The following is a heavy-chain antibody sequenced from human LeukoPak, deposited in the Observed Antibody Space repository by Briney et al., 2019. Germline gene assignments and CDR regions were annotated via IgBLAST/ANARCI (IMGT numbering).Heavy chain of an antibody. CDR2: ISGSGAKT. V-gene: IGHV3-23*01. Sequence: GGSLRLSCATSGFTSNTYAMSWARQAPGKGLEWVSGISGSGAKTYYADSVKGRFTISRDHSKSTVYLQMNSLRAEDTAVYHCAKGRATFGVDANDYWGQGTLVTVSS. D-gene: IGHD3-3*01. CDR3: AKGRATFGVDANDY. CDR1: GFTSNTYA. J-gene: IGHJ4*02.